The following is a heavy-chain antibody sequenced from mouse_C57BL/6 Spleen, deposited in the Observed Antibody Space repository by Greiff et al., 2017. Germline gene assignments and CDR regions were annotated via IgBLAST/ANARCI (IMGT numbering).Heavy chain of an antibody. J-gene: IGHJ4*01. CDR2: ISSGSSTI. D-gene: IGHD1-1*01. CDR3: ARLLRSYAMDY. V-gene: IGHV5-17*01. Sequence: VQLQQSGGGLVKPGGSLKLSCAASGFTFSDYGMHWVRQAPEKGLEWVAYISSGSSTIYYADTVKGRFTISRDNAKNTLFLQMTSLRSEDTAMYYCARLLRSYAMDYWGQGTSVTVSS. CDR1: GFTFSDYG.